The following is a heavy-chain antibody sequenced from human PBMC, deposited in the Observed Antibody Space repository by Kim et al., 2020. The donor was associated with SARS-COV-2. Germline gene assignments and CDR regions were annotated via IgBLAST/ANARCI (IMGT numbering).Heavy chain of an antibody. J-gene: IGHJ6*02. CDR2: ISYDGSNK. V-gene: IGHV3-30*04. CDR3: ARDFYAVAGIHYYGMDV. D-gene: IGHD6-19*01. Sequence: GGSLRLSCAASGFTFSSYAMHWVRQAPGKGLEWVAVISYDGSNKYYADSVKGRFTISRDNSKNTLYLQMNSLRAEDTAVYYCARDFYAVAGIHYYGMDVWGQGTTVTVSS. CDR1: GFTFSSYA.